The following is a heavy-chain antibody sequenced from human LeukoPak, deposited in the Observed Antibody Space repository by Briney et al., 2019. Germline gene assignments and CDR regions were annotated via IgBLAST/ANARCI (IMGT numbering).Heavy chain of an antibody. CDR1: YGSISSYY. CDR2: IYYSGST. V-gene: IGHV4-59*01. D-gene: IGHD6-13*01. Sequence: PSETLSLTCTVSYGSISSYYWSWIRQPPGKGLEWIGYIYYSGSTNYSPSLKGRVTISVDTSKNQFSLKLSSVTAADTAVYYCARGLAAAGTSYFDYWGQGTLVTVSS. J-gene: IGHJ4*02. CDR3: ARGLAAAGTSYFDY.